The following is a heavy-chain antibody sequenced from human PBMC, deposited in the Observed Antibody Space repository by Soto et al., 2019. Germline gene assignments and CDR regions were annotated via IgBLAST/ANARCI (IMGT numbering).Heavy chain of an antibody. J-gene: IGHJ3*02. CDR2: LVGNSGDK. CDR1: GFTFSAYA. V-gene: IGHV3-23*01. D-gene: IGHD2-8*01. CDR3: TNDIIALNGVWEPFDM. Sequence: EVQLLESGGGLVQPGGSLRLSCAGSGFTFSAYAMNWVRQAPGKGLQWVAGLVGNSGDKTYADSVRGRFTVSRGNSVNTLYLQMTNPRDEHTAVYYCTNDIIALNGVWEPFDMWGRGTRVTVSS.